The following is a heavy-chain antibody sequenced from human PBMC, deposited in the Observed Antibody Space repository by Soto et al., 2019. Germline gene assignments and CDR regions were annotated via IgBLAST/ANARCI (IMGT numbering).Heavy chain of an antibody. D-gene: IGHD3-22*01. J-gene: IGHJ3*02. CDR3: ARDRPDYDSSGDAFDI. Sequence: PSETLSLTCTVSGGSISSYYWSWIRQPPGKGLEWIGYIYYSGSTNYNPSLKSRVTISVDTSKNQFSLKLSSVTAADTAVYYCARDRPDYDSSGDAFDIWGQGTMVTVS. CDR1: GGSISSYY. V-gene: IGHV4-59*01. CDR2: IYYSGST.